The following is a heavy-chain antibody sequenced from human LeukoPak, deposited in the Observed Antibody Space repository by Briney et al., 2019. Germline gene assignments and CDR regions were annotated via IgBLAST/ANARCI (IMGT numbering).Heavy chain of an antibody. CDR2: IYYSGST. D-gene: IGHD1-26*01. V-gene: IGHV4-59*01. CDR3: ARDSFGSIDY. J-gene: IGHJ4*02. CDR1: GGSISSYY. Sequence: SETLSLTCTVSGGSISSYYWSWIRQPLGKGLEWIGYIYYSGSTNYNPSLKSRVTISVDTSKNQFSLKLSSVTAADTAVYYCARDSFGSIDYWGQGTLVTVSS.